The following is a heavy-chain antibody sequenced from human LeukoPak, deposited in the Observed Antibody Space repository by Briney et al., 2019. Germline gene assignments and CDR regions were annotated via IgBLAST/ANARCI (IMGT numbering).Heavy chain of an antibody. CDR1: GFTFTTYA. CDR3: AKDGSGYSSGWYSPYYFDY. CDR2: VSDRDGST. J-gene: IGHJ4*02. V-gene: IGHV3-23*01. Sequence: PGGSLRLSCAASGFTFTTYAMSWVRQAPGKGLEWVSTVSDRDGSTYYADSVKGRFTISRDNSKNTLYLQMNSLRAEDTAVYYCAKDGSGYSSGWYSPYYFDYWGQGTLVTVSS. D-gene: IGHD6-19*01.